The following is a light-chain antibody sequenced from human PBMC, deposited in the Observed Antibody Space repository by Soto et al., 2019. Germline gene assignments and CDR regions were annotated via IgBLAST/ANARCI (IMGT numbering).Light chain of an antibody. V-gene: IGKV1D-16*01. Sequence: DIQMTQSPSSVSASVGDRVTITCRASQAISNGLAWYQQKPKKAPKFLIYGATNLQSGVPSRFSGSGSGTEFTLTISSLQPEDFATYYCLQHNRYPWTFGQGTKVDIK. CDR2: GAT. J-gene: IGKJ1*01. CDR3: LQHNRYPWT. CDR1: QAISNG.